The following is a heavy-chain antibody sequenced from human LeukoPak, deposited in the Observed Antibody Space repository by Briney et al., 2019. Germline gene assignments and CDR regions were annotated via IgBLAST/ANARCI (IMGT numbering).Heavy chain of an antibody. J-gene: IGHJ5*02. CDR2: INHSGST. D-gene: IGHD1-26*01. V-gene: IGHV4-39*07. Sequence: PSETLSLTCTVSGGSISSSSYYWGWIRQPPGKGLEWIGEINHSGSTNYNPSLKSRVTISLDTSKNQFSLKLRSVTAADTAVYYCSPLVGATSSWFDPWGQGTLVTVSS. CDR1: GGSISSSSYY. CDR3: SPLVGATSSWFDP.